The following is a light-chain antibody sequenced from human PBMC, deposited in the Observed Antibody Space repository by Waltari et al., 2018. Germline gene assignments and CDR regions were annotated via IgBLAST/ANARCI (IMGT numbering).Light chain of an antibody. CDR1: QGVSSH. CDR2: GAS. J-gene: IGKJ1*01. CDR3: QHYFNWPRT. Sequence: EIVMTQSPAILSVSPGESAHLSCRPGQGVSSHFAWYQQKPGPAPRLLIYGASTRATCVPVRFSGSGSGTEFTLTISSLQSEDFAAYYCQHYFNWPRTFGQGTKVEVK. V-gene: IGKV3-15*01.